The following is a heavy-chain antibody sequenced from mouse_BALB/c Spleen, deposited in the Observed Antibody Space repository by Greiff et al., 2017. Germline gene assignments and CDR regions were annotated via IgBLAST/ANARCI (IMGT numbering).Heavy chain of an antibody. J-gene: IGHJ3*01. CDR2: IWGDGST. CDR3: ARGRALYYDYDGFAY. V-gene: IGHV2-6-7*01. D-gene: IGHD2-4*01. Sequence: VHLVESGPGLVAPSQSLSITCTVSGFSLTGYGVNWVRQPPGKGLEWLGMIWGDGSTDYNSALKSRLSISKDNSKSQVFLKMNSLQTDDTARYYCARGRALYYDYDGFAYWGQGTLVTVSA. CDR1: GFSLTGYG.